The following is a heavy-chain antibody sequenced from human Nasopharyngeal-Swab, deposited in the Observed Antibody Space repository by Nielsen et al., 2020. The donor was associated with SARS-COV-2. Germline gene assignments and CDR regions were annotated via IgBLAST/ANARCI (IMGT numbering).Heavy chain of an antibody. D-gene: IGHD1-26*01. Sequence: WVRQAPGQGLEWMGIINPSGGSTGYAQKFQGRVTMTRDTSTSTVYMELSSLRSEDTAVYYCARVFGGTYSQFDYWGQGTLVTVSS. J-gene: IGHJ4*02. CDR2: INPSGGST. CDR3: ARVFGGTYSQFDY. V-gene: IGHV1-46*01.